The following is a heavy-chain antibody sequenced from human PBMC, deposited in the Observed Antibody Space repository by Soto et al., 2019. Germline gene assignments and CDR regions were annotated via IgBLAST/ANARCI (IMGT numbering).Heavy chain of an antibody. CDR1: GYTFTSYY. V-gene: IGHV1-46*01. CDR2: INPSGGRT. Sequence: ASVKVSFKASGYTFTSYYMHWLRQAPGQGLEWMGIINPSGGRTSYAQKFQGRVTMTRDTSTSTVYMELSSLRSEDTAVYYCARDILNYYDSSGYFDYWGQGTLVTVSS. J-gene: IGHJ4*02. CDR3: ARDILNYYDSSGYFDY. D-gene: IGHD3-22*01.